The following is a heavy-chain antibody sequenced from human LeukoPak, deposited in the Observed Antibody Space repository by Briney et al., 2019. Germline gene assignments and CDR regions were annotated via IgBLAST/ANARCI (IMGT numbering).Heavy chain of an antibody. Sequence: ASVTVSCKASGYTFTVYYMHWVRQAPGQGLEWMGRINPNSGGTNYAHKFQGRDTMTRDTSISTAYMELSRLRSDGTAVYYCARGGEITFGGVIVTPDDWGQGTLVTVSS. D-gene: IGHD3-16*02. CDR3: ARGGEITFGGVIVTPDD. CDR2: INPNSGGT. J-gene: IGHJ4*02. V-gene: IGHV1-2*06. CDR1: GYTFTVYY.